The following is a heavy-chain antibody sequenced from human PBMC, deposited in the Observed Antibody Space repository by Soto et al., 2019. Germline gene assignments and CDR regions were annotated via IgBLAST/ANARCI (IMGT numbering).Heavy chain of an antibody. J-gene: IGHJ4*02. CDR2: IYYSGST. V-gene: IGHV4-39*01. CDR1: GGSISSSSYY. Sequence: PSETLSLTCTVSGGSISSSSYYWGWIRQPPGKGLEWIGSIYYSGSTYYNPSLKSRVTISVDTSKNQFPLKLSSVTAADTAVYYCERRGIGGSLDYWGQGTLVTVSS. D-gene: IGHD1-26*01. CDR3: ERRGIGGSLDY.